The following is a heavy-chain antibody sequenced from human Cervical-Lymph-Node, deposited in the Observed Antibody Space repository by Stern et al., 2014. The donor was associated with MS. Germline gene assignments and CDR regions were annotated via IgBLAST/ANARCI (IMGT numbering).Heavy chain of an antibody. CDR2: IIPIFGTA. CDR1: GGTFSSYA. Sequence: QVQLVQSGAEVKKPGSSGKVSCKASGGTFSSYAISWVRQAPGQGLEWMGGIIPIFGTANYAQKFQGRVTITADESTSTAYMELSSLRSEDTAVYYCARVGAYCGGDCYSLADYWGQGTLVTVSS. D-gene: IGHD2-21*02. V-gene: IGHV1-69*01. J-gene: IGHJ4*02. CDR3: ARVGAYCGGDCYSLADY.